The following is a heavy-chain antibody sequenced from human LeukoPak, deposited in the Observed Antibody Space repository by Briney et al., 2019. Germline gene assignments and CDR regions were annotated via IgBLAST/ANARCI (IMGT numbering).Heavy chain of an antibody. V-gene: IGHV3-7*01. CDR3: ARAGGSWYFDY. CDR2: IKQDGSEK. J-gene: IGHJ4*02. CDR1: GFTLSSYW. D-gene: IGHD1-26*01. Sequence: GGSLRLSCAASGFTLSSYWMSWVRQAPGKGLEWVANIKQDGSEKYYVDSVKGRFTISRDNAKNSLYLQMNSLRAEDTAVYYCARAGGSWYFDYWGQGTLVTVSS.